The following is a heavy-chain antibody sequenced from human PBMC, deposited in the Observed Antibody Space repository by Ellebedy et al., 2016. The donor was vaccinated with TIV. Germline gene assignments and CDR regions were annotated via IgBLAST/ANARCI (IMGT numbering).Heavy chain of an antibody. D-gene: IGHD3-3*01. CDR2: ISYDGSKK. CDR1: GFTIRTGFIFSGYA. CDR3: ARDQRYNDFSSGYLDYYYGMDV. V-gene: IGHV3-30-3*01. Sequence: PGGSLRLSCVGSGFTIRTGFIFSGYAMHWVRQAPGKGLEWVAVISYDGSKKYYADSVKGRFTISRDNSGNTVYLQMNSLRGEDTAVYYCARDQRYNDFSSGYLDYYYGMDVWGQGTTVTVSS. J-gene: IGHJ6*02.